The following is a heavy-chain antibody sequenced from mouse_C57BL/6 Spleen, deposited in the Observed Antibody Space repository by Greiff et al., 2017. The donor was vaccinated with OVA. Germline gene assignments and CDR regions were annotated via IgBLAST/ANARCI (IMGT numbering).Heavy chain of an antibody. Sequence: VQLQQPGAELVKPGASVKMSCKASGYTFASYWITWVKQRPGQGLEWIGDIYPGSGSTNYNEKFKSKATLTVDTSSSTAYMQLSSLTSEDSAVYYCAGGYYGSSYAYWGQGTTLTVSS. CDR2: IYPGSGST. CDR1: GYTFASYW. V-gene: IGHV1-55*01. J-gene: IGHJ2*01. CDR3: AGGYYGSSYAY. D-gene: IGHD1-1*01.